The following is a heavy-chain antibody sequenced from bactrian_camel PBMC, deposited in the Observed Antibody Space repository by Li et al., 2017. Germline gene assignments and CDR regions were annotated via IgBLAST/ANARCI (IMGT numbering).Heavy chain of an antibody. Sequence: HVQLVESGGGSVQAGGSLKLSCTASGRGLSKCGMGWFRQAAGKGRELVSIISSDGTTNYADSVKGRFTTSLDSASYTVYLQMNNLKTADTALYYCVACLLNSTRTSLSYRGQGTQVTVS. J-gene: IGHJ4*01. CDR1: GRGLSKCG. CDR2: ISSDGTT. D-gene: IGHD1*01. V-gene: IGHV3S53*01.